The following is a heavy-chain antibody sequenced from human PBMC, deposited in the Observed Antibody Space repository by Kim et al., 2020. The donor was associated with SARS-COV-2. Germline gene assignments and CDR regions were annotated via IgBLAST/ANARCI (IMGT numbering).Heavy chain of an antibody. V-gene: IGHV4-59*01. D-gene: IGHD1-26*01. CDR3: AGPSGSYYYYGMDV. Sequence: PSLKSRVTISVDTSKNQFSLKLSSVTAADTAVYYCAGPSGSYYYYGMDVWGQGTTVTVSS. J-gene: IGHJ6*02.